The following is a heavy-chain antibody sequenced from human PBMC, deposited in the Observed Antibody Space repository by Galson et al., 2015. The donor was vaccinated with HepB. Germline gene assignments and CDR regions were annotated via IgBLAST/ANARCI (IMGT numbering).Heavy chain of an antibody. CDR3: AKGHGYNSAGVDY. CDR1: SSYS. V-gene: IGHV3-23*01. D-gene: IGHD5-24*01. Sequence: SSYSWSWIRQAPGKGLEWVSSIRASGGITYYADSVKGRFTISRDNSKNTVYLQMNRLRGEDTAVYYCAKGHGYNSAGVDYWGQGTLVTVSS. CDR2: IRASGGIT. J-gene: IGHJ4*02.